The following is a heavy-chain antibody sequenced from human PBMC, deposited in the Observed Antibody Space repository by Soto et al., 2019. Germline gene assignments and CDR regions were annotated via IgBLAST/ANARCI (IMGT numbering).Heavy chain of an antibody. V-gene: IGHV3-23*01. CDR2: ISGSGIST. CDR3: AKEPVGPDWYVDL. CDR1: GFTFRSYA. J-gene: IGHJ2*01. Sequence: DVQLLESGGGLVQPGGSLRLSCAASGFTFRSYAMSWVRQAPGKGVEWVSGISGSGISTHYADSVKGRFTVSRDNSKNTLYLQMNSLRAEDTAVYNCAKEPVGPDWYVDLWGRGTLVTVSS.